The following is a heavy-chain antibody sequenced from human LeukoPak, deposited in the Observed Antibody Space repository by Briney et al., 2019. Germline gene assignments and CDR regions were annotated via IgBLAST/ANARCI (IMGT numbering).Heavy chain of an antibody. Sequence: SETLPLTCTVSGGSISSYYWSWIRQPPGKGLEWIGYIYYSGSTNYNPSLKSRVTISVDTSKNQFSLKLSSVTAADTAAYYCARETSQKGAHYMDVWGKGTTVTISS. J-gene: IGHJ6*03. D-gene: IGHD3-16*01. CDR3: ARETSQKGAHYMDV. CDR1: GGSISSYY. CDR2: IYYSGST. V-gene: IGHV4-59*01.